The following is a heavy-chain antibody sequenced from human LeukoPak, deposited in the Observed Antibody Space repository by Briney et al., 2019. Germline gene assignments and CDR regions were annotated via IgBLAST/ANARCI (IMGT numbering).Heavy chain of an antibody. J-gene: IGHJ3*01. CDR1: GFTFSSFA. CDR2: ISDDGSNT. Sequence: GGSLRLSCAASGFTFSSFAIRWVRQAPGKGLEWVAVISDDGSNTYYAYSVKGRFTISRDNSKNTVYLQMNSLRAEDTAVYYCAKDQRRSTWNYGDALDFWGQGTMVFVSS. D-gene: IGHD1-7*01. V-gene: IGHV3-30*01. CDR3: AKDQRRSTWNYGDALDF.